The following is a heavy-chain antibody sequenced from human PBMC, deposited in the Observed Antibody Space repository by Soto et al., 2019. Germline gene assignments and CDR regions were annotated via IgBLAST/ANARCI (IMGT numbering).Heavy chain of an antibody. CDR3: AKEKYSSGSYPHGGFDY. Sequence: QVQLVESGGGVVQPGRSLRLSCAASGFTFSSYGMHWVRQAPGKGLEWVAVISYDGSNKYYADSVKGRFTISRDNSKNTLYLQMNSLRAEDTAVYYCAKEKYSSGSYPHGGFDYWGQGTLVTVSS. J-gene: IGHJ4*02. CDR1: GFTFSSYG. CDR2: ISYDGSNK. D-gene: IGHD6-19*01. V-gene: IGHV3-30*18.